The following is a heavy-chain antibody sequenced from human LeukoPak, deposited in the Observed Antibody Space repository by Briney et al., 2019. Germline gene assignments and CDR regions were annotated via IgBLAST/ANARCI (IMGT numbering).Heavy chain of an antibody. D-gene: IGHD6-19*01. Sequence: GASVKVSCKASGGTFSSYAISWVRQAPGQGLEWMGGIIPIFGTANYAQKFQGRVTITADESTSTAYMELSSLRSEDTAVYYCARGRGIAVAGTSRYYGMDVWGQGTTVTVSS. CDR1: GGTFSSYA. CDR2: IIPIFGTA. V-gene: IGHV1-69*13. J-gene: IGHJ6*02. CDR3: ARGRGIAVAGTSRYYGMDV.